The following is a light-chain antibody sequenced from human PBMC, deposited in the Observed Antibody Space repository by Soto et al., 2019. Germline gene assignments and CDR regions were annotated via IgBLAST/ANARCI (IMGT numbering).Light chain of an antibody. CDR2: GAS. J-gene: IGKJ5*01. CDR3: QQYGSSGT. Sequence: IVLTQSPGTLSLSPGERVTLSCRASQSVSNNYLAWYQQKPGQAPRLLIYGASNRATGIPDRFSGGGSGTDFTLTISRLEPEDSAVYYCQQYGSSGTFGQGTRLEIK. V-gene: IGKV3-20*01. CDR1: QSVSNNY.